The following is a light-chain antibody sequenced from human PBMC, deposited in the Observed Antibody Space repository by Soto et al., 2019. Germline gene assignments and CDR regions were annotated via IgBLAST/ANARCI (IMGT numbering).Light chain of an antibody. CDR2: GAS. Sequence: EIVLTQSPGTLSLSPGERATLSCRASQSIYINYLAWYQHKPGQAPRLLISGASTRATGIPDRFSGSGSGTDFTLTISRLDPADFAVYFCQQYCSSPYTFVQGTNVEIK. V-gene: IGKV3-20*01. J-gene: IGKJ2*01. CDR1: QSIYINY. CDR3: QQYCSSPYT.